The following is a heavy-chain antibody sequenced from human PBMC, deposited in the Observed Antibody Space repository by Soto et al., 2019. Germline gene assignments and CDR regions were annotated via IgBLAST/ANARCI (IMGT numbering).Heavy chain of an antibody. CDR1: GYTFSTYA. CDR3: SRGPVGYDGIDF. J-gene: IGHJ6*02. CDR2: INAGNGNT. Sequence: QDQLVQSGAEVKKPGASVKVSCKASGYTFSTYAMHWVRQAPGQRLEWMGWINAGNGNTKYSQKFQGRVTITRDTTATTAYMEVISRRSEDTAVYYCSRGPVGYDGIDFWGQGTTVTVSS. D-gene: IGHD1-26*01. V-gene: IGHV1-3*01.